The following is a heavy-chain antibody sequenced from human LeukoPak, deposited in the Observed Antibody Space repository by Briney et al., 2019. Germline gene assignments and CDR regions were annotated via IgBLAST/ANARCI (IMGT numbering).Heavy chain of an antibody. D-gene: IGHD3-22*01. CDR1: GYSFTSYW. V-gene: IGHV5-51*01. J-gene: IGHJ4*02. CDR2: IYPGDSDT. CDR3: ARHRGDFNYYDSSGYYYSDN. Sequence: PGESLKISCKGSGYSFTSYWIGWVRQMPGKGLEWMGIIYPGDSDTRYSPSFQGQVTISADKSISTAYLQWSSLKASDTAMYYCARHRGDFNYYDSSGYYYSDNWGQGTLVTVCS.